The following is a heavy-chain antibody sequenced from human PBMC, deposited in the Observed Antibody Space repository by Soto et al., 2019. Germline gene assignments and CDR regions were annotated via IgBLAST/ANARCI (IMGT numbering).Heavy chain of an antibody. CDR2: INHSGST. CDR3: ARVVVVAAIPFDY. D-gene: IGHD2-15*01. J-gene: IGHJ4*02. Sequence: SETLSLTCAVYGVSFSGYYWIWIRQPPGKGLEWIGEINHSGSTNYNPSLKSRVTISVDTSKNQFSLKLSSVTAADTAVYYCARVVVVAAIPFDYWGQGTLVTVSS. CDR1: GVSFSGYY. V-gene: IGHV4-34*01.